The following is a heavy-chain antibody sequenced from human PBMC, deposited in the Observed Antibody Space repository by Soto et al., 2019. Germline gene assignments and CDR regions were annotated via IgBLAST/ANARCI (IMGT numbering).Heavy chain of an antibody. D-gene: IGHD6-6*01. J-gene: IGHJ4*02. CDR2: ITPIFGTA. Sequence: SVKVSCKASGGTFSSYSISWVRQAPGQGLEWMGGITPIFGTANYAQKFQGRVTITADESTSTAYMELSSLRSEDTAVYYCAIEYSSSPPYYPIGYWGQGTLVTVSS. V-gene: IGHV1-69*13. CDR3: AIEYSSSPPYYPIGY. CDR1: GGTFSSYS.